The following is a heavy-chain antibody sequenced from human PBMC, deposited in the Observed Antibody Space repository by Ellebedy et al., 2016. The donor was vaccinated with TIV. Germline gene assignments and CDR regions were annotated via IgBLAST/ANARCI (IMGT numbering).Heavy chain of an antibody. Sequence: ASVKVSCKASGYTFTNYYLHWVRQAPGQGLEWMGIIKPNSGNTTYAQKFQGRVTMTRDTSTSTIYMELSSLRSEDTAVYYCARTNSVDYWGQGTLVTASS. V-gene: IGHV1-46*01. J-gene: IGHJ4*02. CDR2: IKPNSGNT. CDR1: GYTFTNYY. D-gene: IGHD2-8*01. CDR3: ARTNSVDY.